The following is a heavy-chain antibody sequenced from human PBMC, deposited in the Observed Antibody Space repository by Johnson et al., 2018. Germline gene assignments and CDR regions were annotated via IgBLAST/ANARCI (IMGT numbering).Heavy chain of an antibody. CDR1: GYIFSSYA. V-gene: IGHV1-3*01. CDR2: INAGNGNT. Sequence: VQLVESGAEVKKPGASVKVSCKASGYIFSSYAMHWVRQAPGQRLEWMGWINAGNGNTKYSQKFQGRVTITRDTSASTVYIGLSSLRSEDTAVYYCARDSGLLRGADLDVWGKGTTVTVSS. D-gene: IGHD3-10*01. J-gene: IGHJ6*04. CDR3: ARDSGLLRGADLDV.